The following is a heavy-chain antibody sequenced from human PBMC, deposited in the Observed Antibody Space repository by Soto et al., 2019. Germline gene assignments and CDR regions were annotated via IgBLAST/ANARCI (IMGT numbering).Heavy chain of an antibody. CDR3: ARDEPGYYDLLTGDTQPPFDY. V-gene: IGHV1-18*01. CDR1: GYTFTSYG. D-gene: IGHD3-9*01. J-gene: IGHJ4*02. CDR2: ISAYNGNT. Sequence: QVQLVQSGAEVKKPGASVKVSCKASGYTFTSYGISWVRQAPGQGLEWMGWISAYNGNTNYAQKLQGRVTMTTDTSKXTAXMXQRSLRSEDTAVYYCARDEPGYYDLLTGDTQPPFDYWGQGTLVTVSS.